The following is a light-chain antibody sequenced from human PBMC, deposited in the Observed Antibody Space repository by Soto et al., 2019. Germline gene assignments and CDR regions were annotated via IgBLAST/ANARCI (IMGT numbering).Light chain of an antibody. CDR3: QQRNIWPPVT. CDR1: QSVSRAY. CDR2: GAS. J-gene: IGKJ5*01. V-gene: IGKV3D-20*02. Sequence: EIVLTQSPDAVALSRGERSTLSCGASQSVSRAYLVWYHQKPGQAPRLLICGASSRATGIPDRFSGSGSGTHFTLTISSLEPEDSAVYYCQQRNIWPPVTFGQGTRLEI.